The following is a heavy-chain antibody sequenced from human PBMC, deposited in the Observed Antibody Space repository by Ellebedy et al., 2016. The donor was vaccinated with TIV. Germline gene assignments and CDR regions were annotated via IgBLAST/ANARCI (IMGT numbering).Heavy chain of an antibody. CDR3: ASERKVDSDFWSGYYGSQNHYYGMDV. V-gene: IGHV3-33*01. Sequence: GESLKISCAASGLTFSSYGMHWVRQAPGKGLEWVAVIWYDGSNKYYADSVKGRFTISRDNSKNTLYLQMNSLRAEDTAVYYCASERKVDSDFWSGYYGSQNHYYGMDVWGQGTTVTVSS. CDR2: IWYDGSNK. CDR1: GLTFSSYG. J-gene: IGHJ6*02. D-gene: IGHD3-3*01.